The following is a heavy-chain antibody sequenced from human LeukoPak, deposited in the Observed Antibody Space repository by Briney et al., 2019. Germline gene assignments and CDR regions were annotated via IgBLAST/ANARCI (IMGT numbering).Heavy chain of an antibody. D-gene: IGHD3-10*01. CDR1: GFIFSSYA. CDR3: ARIYTMVRGVIRHYYDMDV. J-gene: IGHJ6*02. CDR2: INWSGTGT. Sequence: PGGSLRLSCAASGFIFSSYAMSWVRQAPGKGLEWVAGINWSGTGTGYADSVKGRYTISRDNANNFLYLQMNSLRAEDTALYYCARIYTMVRGVIRHYYDMDVWGQGTTVIVSS. V-gene: IGHV3-20*04.